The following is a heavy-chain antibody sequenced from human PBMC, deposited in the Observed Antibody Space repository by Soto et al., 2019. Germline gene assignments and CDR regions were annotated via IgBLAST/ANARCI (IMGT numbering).Heavy chain of an antibody. J-gene: IGHJ4*02. Sequence: PSETLSLTCAVYGGSFSGYYWSWIRQPPGKGLEWIGEINHSGSTYYNPSLKSRVTISVDTSKNQFSLKLSSVTAADTAVYYCARGFDYSRFDYWGQGTLVTVSS. CDR1: GGSFSGYY. CDR3: ARGFDYSRFDY. D-gene: IGHD2-15*01. V-gene: IGHV4-34*01. CDR2: INHSGST.